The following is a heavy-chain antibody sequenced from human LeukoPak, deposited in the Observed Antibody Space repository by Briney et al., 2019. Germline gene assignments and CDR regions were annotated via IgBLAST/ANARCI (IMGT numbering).Heavy chain of an antibody. V-gene: IGHV3-30*02. J-gene: IGHJ4*02. Sequence: TGGSLRLSCAPSGFTFSSFDMHWVRQRPDKGLEWVAFIKFDGSQKYYADSVRGRFTVSRYNSRNMLYLQLDSLRDDDTAVYFCARRLHDSRSYSADYWGQGTLVTVSS. CDR3: ARRLHDSRSYSADY. CDR1: GFTFSSFD. CDR2: IKFDGSQK. D-gene: IGHD3-10*01.